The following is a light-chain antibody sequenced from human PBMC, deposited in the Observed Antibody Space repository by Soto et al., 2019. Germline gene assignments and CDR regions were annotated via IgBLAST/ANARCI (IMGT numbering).Light chain of an antibody. J-gene: IGKJ2*01. CDR3: QQYNTWPPGT. Sequence: EIVMTQSPATLSVSPGERATLSCRASQSVSSNLAWYQQKPGQAPRLLIYGASTRATGIPARFSGSGSGTEFTLTICSLQSEDFAVYYCQQYNTWPPGTFGQGTKLEIK. CDR1: QSVSSN. CDR2: GAS. V-gene: IGKV3-15*01.